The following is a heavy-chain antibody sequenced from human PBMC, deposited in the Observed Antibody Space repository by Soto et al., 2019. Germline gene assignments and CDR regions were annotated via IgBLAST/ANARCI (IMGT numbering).Heavy chain of an antibody. V-gene: IGHV4-61*01. D-gene: IGHD3-22*01. CDR2: LYYSGRL. CDR3: ARDPGYDSSGYLVDY. J-gene: IGHJ4*02. Sequence: PSETLSLTCTVSGGSVSSGNYYCSWIRQPPGKGLEWIGYLYYSGRLNYNPSLRSRVTISPDTSKNQFSLKLSSVTAADTAVYYCARDPGYDSSGYLVDYWGQGILVTVSS. CDR1: GGSVSSGNYY.